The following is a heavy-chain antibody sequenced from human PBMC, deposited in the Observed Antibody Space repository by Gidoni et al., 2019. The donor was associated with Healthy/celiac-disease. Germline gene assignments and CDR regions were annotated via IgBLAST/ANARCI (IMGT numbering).Heavy chain of an antibody. D-gene: IGHD1-1*01. CDR1: GSTFGDYA. J-gene: IGHJ4*02. CDR2: IRSKAYGGTT. CDR3: TRGRGTATYRAFDY. V-gene: IGHV3-49*04. Sequence: EVQLVVSGGGLVQPGRSLSLPCTAAGSTFGDYAMSWVRQAPGKGLEWVGFIRSKAYGGTTEYAASVKGRFTISRDDSKSIAYLQMNSLKTEDTAVYYCTRGRGTATYRAFDYWGQGTLVTVSS.